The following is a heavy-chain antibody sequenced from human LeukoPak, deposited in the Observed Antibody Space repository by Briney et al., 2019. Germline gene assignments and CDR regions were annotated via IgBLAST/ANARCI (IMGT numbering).Heavy chain of an antibody. CDR3: AKDLRGYSYGLYYYGMDV. V-gene: IGHV3-23*01. CDR1: GFHFSSYA. CDR2: ISGSGGST. J-gene: IGHJ6*04. Sequence: GGSLRLSCAASGFHFSSYAMSWVRQAPGKGLEWVSAISGSGGSTYYADSVKGRFTISRDNSKNTLYLQMNSLRAEDTAVYYCAKDLRGYSYGLYYYGMDVWGKGTTVTVSS. D-gene: IGHD5-18*01.